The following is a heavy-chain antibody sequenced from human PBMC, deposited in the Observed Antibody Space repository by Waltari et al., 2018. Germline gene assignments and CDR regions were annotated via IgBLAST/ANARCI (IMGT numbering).Heavy chain of an antibody. CDR3: ARGERELLLDAFDI. V-gene: IGHV1-8*03. J-gene: IGHJ3*02. CDR1: GYTFTSYD. CDR2: MNPISGNT. D-gene: IGHD1-26*01. Sequence: QVQLVQSGAEVKKPGASVKVSCKASGYTFTSYDINWVRQATGQGLEWMGRMNPISGNTGYAKKFQGRVTITRNTSISTAYMELSSLRSEDTAVYYCARGERELLLDAFDIWGQGTMVTVSS.